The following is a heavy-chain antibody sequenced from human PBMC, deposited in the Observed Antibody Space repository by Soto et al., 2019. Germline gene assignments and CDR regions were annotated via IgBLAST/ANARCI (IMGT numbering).Heavy chain of an antibody. CDR3: ARVGSIAVADYPYYYYGMDV. Sequence: SETLSLTCTVSGGSVSSGSYYWSWIRQPPGKGLEWIGYIYYSGSTNYNPSLKSRVTISVDTSKNQFSLKLSSVTAADTAVYYCARVGSIAVADYPYYYYGMDVWGQGTTVTVSS. J-gene: IGHJ6*02. D-gene: IGHD6-19*01. CDR2: IYYSGST. CDR1: GGSVSSGSYY. V-gene: IGHV4-61*01.